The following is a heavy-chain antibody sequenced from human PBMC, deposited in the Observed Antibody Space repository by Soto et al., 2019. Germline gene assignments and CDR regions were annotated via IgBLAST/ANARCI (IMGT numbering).Heavy chain of an antibody. CDR2: IIPIFGTA. D-gene: IGHD6-13*01. V-gene: IGHV1-69*01. Sequence: QVQLVQSGAEVQKPGSSVKVSCKASGGTFSSYAISWVRQAPGQGLEWMGGIIPIFGTANYAQKFQGRVTITADESTSTAYMELSSLRSEDTALYYCARSIAAAGTIDYWGQGTLVTVSS. CDR3: ARSIAAAGTIDY. CDR1: GGTFSSYA. J-gene: IGHJ4*02.